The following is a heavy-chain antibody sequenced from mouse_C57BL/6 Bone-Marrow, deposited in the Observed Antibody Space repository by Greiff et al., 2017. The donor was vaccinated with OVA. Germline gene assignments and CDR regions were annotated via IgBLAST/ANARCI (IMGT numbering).Heavy chain of an antibody. CDR3: ARTRLFYAMDY. CDR2: IHPNSGST. D-gene: IGHD1-1*01. Sequence: QVQLKQSGAELVKPGASVKLSCKASGYTFTSYWMHWVKQRPGQGLEWIGMIHPNSGSTNYNEKFKSKATLTVDKSSSTAYMQLSSLTSEDSAVYYCARTRLFYAMDYWGQGTSVTVSS. V-gene: IGHV1-64*01. CDR1: GYTFTSYW. J-gene: IGHJ4*01.